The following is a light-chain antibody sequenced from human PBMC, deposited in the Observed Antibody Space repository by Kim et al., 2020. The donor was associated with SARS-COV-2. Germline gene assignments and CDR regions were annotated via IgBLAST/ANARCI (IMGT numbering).Light chain of an antibody. CDR2: GGA. CDR3: KEDNSWART. J-gene: IGKJ1*01. CDR1: QRGSRK. V-gene: IGKV3-15*01. Sequence: GERDTGGGGDRQRGSRKVGWDQQKTGQVPRRLSDGGATRGTGRPARFSGSGCGKEFSLTISSLQSEDFAVYYCKEDNSWARTCGQGTKVDIK.